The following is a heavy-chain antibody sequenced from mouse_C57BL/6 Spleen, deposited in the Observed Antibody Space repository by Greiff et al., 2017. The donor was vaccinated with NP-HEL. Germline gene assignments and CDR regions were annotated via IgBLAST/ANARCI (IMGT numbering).Heavy chain of an antibody. CDR1: GFTFTDYY. Sequence: EVKLVESGGGLVQPGGSLSLSCAASGFTFTDYYMSWVRQPPGKALEWLGFIRNKANGYTTEYSASVKGRFTISRDNSQSILYLQMNALRAEDSATYYCARIPYYAMDYWGQGTSVTVSS. V-gene: IGHV7-3*01. CDR2: IRNKANGYTT. CDR3: ARIPYYAMDY. J-gene: IGHJ4*01.